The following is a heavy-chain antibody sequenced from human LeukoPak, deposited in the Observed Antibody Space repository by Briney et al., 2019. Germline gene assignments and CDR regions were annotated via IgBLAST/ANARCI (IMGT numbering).Heavy chain of an antibody. D-gene: IGHD6-19*01. J-gene: IGHJ4*02. CDR1: GFTFSSYA. CDR3: AKDFYSSGGSAHY. CDR2: ISGSGGST. Sequence: PGGSLTLTRAASGFTFSSYAMSWVRQAPGKGLEWVSAISGSGGSTYYADSVKGRFTISRDNSKNTLYLQMNSLRAEDTAVYYCAKDFYSSGGSAHYWGQGTLVTVSS. V-gene: IGHV3-23*01.